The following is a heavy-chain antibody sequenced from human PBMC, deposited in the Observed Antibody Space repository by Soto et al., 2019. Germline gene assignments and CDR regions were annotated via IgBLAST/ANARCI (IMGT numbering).Heavy chain of an antibody. V-gene: IGHV4-34*01. CDR1: GGSFSGYY. CDR3: ARSRVDTAMVIWFDP. CDR2: INHSGST. J-gene: IGHJ5*02. Sequence: SETLSLTCAVYGGSFSGYYWSWVRQPPGKGLEWIGEINHSGSTNYNPSLKSRVTISVDTSKNQFSLKLSSVTAADTAVYYCARSRVDTAMVIWFDPWGQGTLVTVS. D-gene: IGHD5-18*01.